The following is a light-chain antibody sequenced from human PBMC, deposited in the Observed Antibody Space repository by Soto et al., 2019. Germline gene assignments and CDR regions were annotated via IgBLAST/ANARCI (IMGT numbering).Light chain of an antibody. V-gene: IGKV1-12*01. CDR2: AAS. J-gene: IGKJ4*01. CDR1: RDISDY. Sequence: DTKMPQSPSSLSASVGDRATINCQASRDISDYLNWYQQKTGKAPNLLIYAASGLQSGVPSRFSGSGYGTDFNLTISSLQPEDFATYYCQQANSFPLTFGGGTKVDIK. CDR3: QQANSFPLT.